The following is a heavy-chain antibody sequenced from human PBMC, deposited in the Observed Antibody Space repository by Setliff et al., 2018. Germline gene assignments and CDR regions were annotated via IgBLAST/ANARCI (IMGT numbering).Heavy chain of an antibody. CDR3: AKCSSWHGHYPHFNY. CDR1: GGSFSDYY. J-gene: IGHJ4*02. Sequence: PSETLSLTCTVYGGSFSDYYWGWVRQPPGKGLEWIGEINHSGSTNYSPSLKSRVTISVDTSKNQFSLKLSSVTAADTAVYYCAKCSSWHGHYPHFNYWGQGTLVTVSS. D-gene: IGHD6-13*01. V-gene: IGHV4-34*01. CDR2: INHSGST.